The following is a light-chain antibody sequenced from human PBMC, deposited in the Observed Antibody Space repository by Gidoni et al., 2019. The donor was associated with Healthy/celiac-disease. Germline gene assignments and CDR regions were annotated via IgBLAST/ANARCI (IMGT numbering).Light chain of an antibody. V-gene: IGKV3-11*01. CDR1: QSVSSY. J-gene: IGKJ4*01. CDR2: DAS. CDR3: QQRSNWPPLT. Sequence: EIVLPQSPATLSLSPGERATLSCMASQSVSSYLAWYQQKPGQAPRLLLYDASNRATGIPARFSGSGSGTDFTLTISSLEPEDFAVYYCQQRSNWPPLTFGGGTKVEIK.